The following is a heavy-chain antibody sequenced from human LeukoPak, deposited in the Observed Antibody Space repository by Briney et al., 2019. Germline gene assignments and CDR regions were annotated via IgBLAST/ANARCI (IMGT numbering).Heavy chain of an antibody. V-gene: IGHV1-18*01. Sequence: ASVKVSCKASGYTFTSYGISWVRQAPGQGLEWMGWISAYNGNNNNAHKLQGRVTMTAGTSTSTAYMELRSLRSDDTAVYYCARDSPGGSLAYCGGDCYSDAFDIWGQGTMVTVSS. D-gene: IGHD2-21*02. J-gene: IGHJ3*02. CDR3: ARDSPGGSLAYCGGDCYSDAFDI. CDR1: GYTFTSYG. CDR2: ISAYNGNN.